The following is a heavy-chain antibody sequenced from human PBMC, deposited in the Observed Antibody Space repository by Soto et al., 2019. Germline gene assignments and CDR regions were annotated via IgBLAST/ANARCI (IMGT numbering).Heavy chain of an antibody. V-gene: IGHV1-3*01. Sequence: QVQLVQSGAEVKKPGASVKVSCKASGYTFTSYAMHWVRQAPGQRLEWMGWINAGNGNTKYSQKFQGRVTITRDTSASTAYMELSSLRSEDTAVYYCARGGLYDFWSGYQLDYWGQGTLVTVSS. D-gene: IGHD3-3*01. J-gene: IGHJ4*02. CDR3: ARGGLYDFWSGYQLDY. CDR2: INAGNGNT. CDR1: GYTFTSYA.